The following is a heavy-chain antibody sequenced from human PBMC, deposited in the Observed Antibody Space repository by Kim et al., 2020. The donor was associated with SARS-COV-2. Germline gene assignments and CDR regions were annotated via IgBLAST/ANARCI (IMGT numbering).Heavy chain of an antibody. CDR3: ARDGATVTTEGSFNYYYYGMDV. CDR2: IIPIFGTA. V-gene: IGHV1-69*13. J-gene: IGHJ6*02. CDR1: GGTFSSYA. D-gene: IGHD4-17*01. Sequence: SVKVSCKASGGTFSSYAISWVRQAPGQGLEWMGGIIPIFGTANYAQKFQGRVTITADESTSTAYMELSSLRSEDTAVYYCARDGATVTTEGSFNYYYYGMDVWGQWTTVTVSS.